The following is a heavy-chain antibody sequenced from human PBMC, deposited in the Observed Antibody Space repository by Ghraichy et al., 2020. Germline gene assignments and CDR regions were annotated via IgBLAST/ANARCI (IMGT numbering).Heavy chain of an antibody. V-gene: IGHV4-34*01. J-gene: IGHJ4*02. CDR3: ARGQYSSGWYGRKFDY. D-gene: IGHD6-19*01. CDR2: INHSGST. Sequence: SQTLSLTCAVYGGSFSGYYWSWIRQPPGKGLEWIGEINHSGSTNYNPSLKSRVTISVDTSKNQFSLKLSSVTAADTAVYYCARGQYSSGWYGRKFDYWGQGTLVTVSS. CDR1: GGSFSGYY.